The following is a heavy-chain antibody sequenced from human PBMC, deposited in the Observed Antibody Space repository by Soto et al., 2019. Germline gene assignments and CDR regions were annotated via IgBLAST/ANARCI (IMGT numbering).Heavy chain of an antibody. V-gene: IGHV3-30-3*01. J-gene: IGHJ4*02. CDR3: ARDSHGITGNIDY. CDR1: GFTFISYA. CDR2: ISYDGNNK. Sequence: GGSLRLSCAASGFTFISYAMHWVRQTPGKGLEWVAVISYDGNNKYYADSVKGRFTISRDNSKNTLYLQMNSLRAEDTAVYYCARDSHGITGNIDYWGQGTLVTVSS. D-gene: IGHD1-20*01.